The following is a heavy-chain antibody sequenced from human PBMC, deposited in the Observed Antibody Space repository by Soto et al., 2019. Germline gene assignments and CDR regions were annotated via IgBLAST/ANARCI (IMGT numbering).Heavy chain of an antibody. V-gene: IGHV3-23*01. D-gene: IGHD6-13*01. CDR3: AKRGSSSYFDY. J-gene: IGHJ4*02. Sequence: EVQLLESGGGLVQPGGSLRLSCAVSGVTFSSYAMSWVRPTPGKGVEWVSVISGSGDSTYYADSVKGRFTIARDNPKHTLYLHMNRLRAEDTAVYYCAKRGSSSYFDYWGQGTLVTVSS. CDR1: GVTFSSYA. CDR2: ISGSGDST.